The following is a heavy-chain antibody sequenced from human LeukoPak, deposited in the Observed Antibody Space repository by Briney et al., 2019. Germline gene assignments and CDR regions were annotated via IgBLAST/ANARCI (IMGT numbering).Heavy chain of an antibody. J-gene: IGHJ4*02. CDR1: GFTFSQYW. Sequence: PGGSVRLSCAASGFTFSQYWMSWVRQAPGKGREWVANIKPDGSEKHYVDSVKGRSTTYRAPTTNSMFKQISSLRGEDAAVYYCAREPSQLWIDNWGQGTRVIVSS. CDR2: IKPDGSEK. D-gene: IGHD5-18*01. V-gene: IGHV3-7*01. CDR3: AREPSQLWIDN.